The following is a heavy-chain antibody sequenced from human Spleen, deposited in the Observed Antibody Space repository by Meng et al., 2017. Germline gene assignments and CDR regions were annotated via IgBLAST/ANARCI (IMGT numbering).Heavy chain of an antibody. D-gene: IGHD3-10*01. CDR2: ISGSGGST. CDR3: AKDLENVLLWFGESNYFDY. J-gene: IGHJ4*02. CDR1: GFTFSSYA. Sequence: GESLKISCAASGFTFSSYAMSWVRQAPGKGLEWVSAISGSGGSTYYADSVKGRFTISRDNSKNTLYLQMNSLRAEDTAVYYCAKDLENVLLWFGESNYFDYWGQGTLGTVSS. V-gene: IGHV3-23*01.